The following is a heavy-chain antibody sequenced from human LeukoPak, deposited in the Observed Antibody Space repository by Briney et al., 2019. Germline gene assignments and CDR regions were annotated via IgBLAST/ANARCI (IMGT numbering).Heavy chain of an antibody. Sequence: PGGSLRLSCAASGFTFSSYAMHWVRQAPGKGLEWVAVMSYDGSNKYYADSVKGRFTISRDNSKNTLYLQMNSLRAEDTAVYYCARDEGGYSYGSPYYWGQGTLVTVSS. V-gene: IGHV3-30-3*01. D-gene: IGHD5-18*01. CDR3: ARDEGGYSYGSPYY. CDR2: MSYDGSNK. CDR1: GFTFSSYA. J-gene: IGHJ4*02.